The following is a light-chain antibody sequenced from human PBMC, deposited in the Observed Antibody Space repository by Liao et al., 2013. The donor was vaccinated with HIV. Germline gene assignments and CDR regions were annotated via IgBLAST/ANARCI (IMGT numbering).Light chain of an antibody. V-gene: IGLV3-21*01. CDR2: SDS. Sequence: SYELTQPPSVSVAPGKTARITCGGNNIGSKSVHWYQQKAGEAPFLVIYSDSDRPSGIPERFSGSNSGNTATLTISGTQAMDEADYYCQAWDSSTAVFATGTKVTVL. J-gene: IGLJ1*01. CDR3: QAWDSSTAV. CDR1: NIGSKS.